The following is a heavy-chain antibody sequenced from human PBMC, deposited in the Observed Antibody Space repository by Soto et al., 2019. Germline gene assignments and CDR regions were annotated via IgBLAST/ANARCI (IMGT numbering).Heavy chain of an antibody. CDR3: ARETYVLSCSGGSCYSPEFLSWFDP. J-gene: IGHJ5*02. CDR1: GGSISSYY. D-gene: IGHD2-15*01. V-gene: IGHV4-4*07. Sequence: SDTLSLTCTVSGGSISSYYWSWIRQPAGKGLEWIGRIYASGSFNDNPSLKSRVTLSVDTSKSQFSLKLSSVTAAETAVYYCARETYVLSCSGGSCYSPEFLSWFDPWGKGTLVTGS. CDR2: IYASGSF.